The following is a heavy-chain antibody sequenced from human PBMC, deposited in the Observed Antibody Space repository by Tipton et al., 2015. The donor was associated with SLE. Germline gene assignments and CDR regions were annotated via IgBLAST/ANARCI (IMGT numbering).Heavy chain of an antibody. CDR2: ISGSGGST. CDR3: AKDDSYYDSSGYYDAFDI. V-gene: IGHV3-23*01. D-gene: IGHD3-22*01. Sequence: SLRLSCAASGFTFSSYAMSWVRQAPGKGLEWVSAISGSGGSTYYAGSVKGRFTISRDNSKNTLYLQMNSLRAEDTAVYYCAKDDSYYDSSGYYDAFDIWGQGTMVTVSS. CDR1: GFTFSSYA. J-gene: IGHJ3*02.